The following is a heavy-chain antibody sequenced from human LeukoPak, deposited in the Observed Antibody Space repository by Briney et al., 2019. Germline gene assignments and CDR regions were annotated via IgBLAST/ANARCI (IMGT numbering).Heavy chain of an antibody. Sequence: ASLKLSCTASGYTFTGYYMHWVRQAPGQGLEWMGWVSTYNGNTNYAQKLKGRVTMTTDTSTSTAYMELRSLRSDDTAVYYCAREGTPFYYYYMDVWGKGTTVTVSS. J-gene: IGHJ6*03. CDR1: GYTFTGYY. CDR2: VSTYNGNT. D-gene: IGHD3-10*01. V-gene: IGHV1-18*04. CDR3: AREGTPFYYYYMDV.